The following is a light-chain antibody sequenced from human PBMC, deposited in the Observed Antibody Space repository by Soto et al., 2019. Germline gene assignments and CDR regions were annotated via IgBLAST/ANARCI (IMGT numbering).Light chain of an antibody. Sequence: EIVLTQSPATLSLSPGERATLSCMASQSVSSYLAWYQQKPGQAPRLLIYDASNRATGFPARFSGSGSGTDFTLTISRLEPEDFAVYYCQQRSNCPLTFGGGTKVEIK. CDR1: QSVSSY. CDR2: DAS. J-gene: IGKJ4*01. V-gene: IGKV3-11*01. CDR3: QQRSNCPLT.